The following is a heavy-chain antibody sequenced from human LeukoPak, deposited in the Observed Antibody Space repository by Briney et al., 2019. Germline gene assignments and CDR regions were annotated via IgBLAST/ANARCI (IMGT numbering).Heavy chain of an antibody. D-gene: IGHD2-15*01. CDR3: ARAPVTSCRGAFCYPFDI. CDR2: IYSDGST. Sequence: GGSLRLSCAASGFIVSSNYMSWVRQAPGKGLEWVSVIYSDGSTYYADSVKGRFTISRDNSKNTLYLQMNSLRADDAAVYYCARAPVTSCRGAFCYPFDIWGQGTLVTVSS. V-gene: IGHV3-53*01. J-gene: IGHJ4*02. CDR1: GFIVSSNY.